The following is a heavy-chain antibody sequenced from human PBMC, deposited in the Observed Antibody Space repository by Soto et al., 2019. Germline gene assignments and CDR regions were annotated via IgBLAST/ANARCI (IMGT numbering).Heavy chain of an antibody. CDR1: GFTFSNAW. V-gene: IGHV3-15*07. D-gene: IGHD4-17*01. Sequence: PGGSLRLSCAASGFTFSNAWMNWVRQAPGKGLEWVGRIKSKTDGGTTDYAAPVKGRFTISRDDSKNTLYLQMNSLKTEDTAVYYCTTDGLYGDYSDYYYYGMDVWGQGTTVTVSS. J-gene: IGHJ6*02. CDR2: IKSKTDGGTT. CDR3: TTDGLYGDYSDYYYYGMDV.